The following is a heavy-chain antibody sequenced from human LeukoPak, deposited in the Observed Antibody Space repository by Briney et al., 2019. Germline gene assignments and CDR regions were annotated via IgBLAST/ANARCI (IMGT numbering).Heavy chain of an antibody. CDR3: ARHGDYYDSSGYDY. V-gene: IGHV4-39*01. J-gene: IGHJ4*02. D-gene: IGHD3-22*01. CDR2: IYYSGGT. CDR1: GGSISSSSYY. Sequence: SETLSLTCTVSGGSISSSSYYWGWIRQPPGKGLEWIGSIYYSGGTYYNPSLKSRVTISVDTSKNQFSLKLSSVTAADTAVYYCARHGDYYDSSGYDYWGQGTLVTVSS.